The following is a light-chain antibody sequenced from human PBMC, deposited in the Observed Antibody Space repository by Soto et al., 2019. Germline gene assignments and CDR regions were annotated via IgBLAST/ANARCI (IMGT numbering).Light chain of an antibody. J-gene: IGKJ5*01. CDR3: QQYGSSEII. V-gene: IGKV3-20*01. CDR2: DIS. Sequence: EIVLTQSPATLSLSPGERATLSFRASQSVSSYLAWYQQKPGQAPRLLIYDISSRATGIPDRFSGSVSGTDFTLTITRLEPEDFAVFYCQQYGSSEIIFGQGTRLEIK. CDR1: QSVSSY.